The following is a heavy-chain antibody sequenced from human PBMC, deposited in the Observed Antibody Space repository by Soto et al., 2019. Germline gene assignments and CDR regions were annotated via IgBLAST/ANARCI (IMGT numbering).Heavy chain of an antibody. CDR3: ASTMSGGINYYYYGMDV. D-gene: IGHD2-15*01. CDR1: GYSFSSYW. Sequence: GESLKISCKGSGYSFSSYWISWVRQMPGKGLEWMGRIDPSDSYTNYSPSFQGHVTISADKSISTAYLQWSSLKASDTAMYYCASTMSGGINYYYYGMDVSGQGTTVTVSS. CDR2: IDPSDSYT. V-gene: IGHV5-10-1*01. J-gene: IGHJ6*02.